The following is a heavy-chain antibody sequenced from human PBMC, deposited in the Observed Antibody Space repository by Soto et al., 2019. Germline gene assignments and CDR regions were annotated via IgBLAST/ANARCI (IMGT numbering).Heavy chain of an antibody. CDR3: ARDLYYYGSGSYARYYYYYGMDV. V-gene: IGHV3-33*01. D-gene: IGHD3-10*01. J-gene: IGHJ6*02. CDR2: IWYDGSNK. CDR1: GFTFSSYG. Sequence: GGSLRLSCAASGFTFSSYGMHWVRQAPGKGLEWVAVIWYDGSNKYYADSVKGRFTISRDNSKNTLYLQMNSLRAEDTAVYYCARDLYYYGSGSYARYYYYYGMDVWGQGTTVTVSS.